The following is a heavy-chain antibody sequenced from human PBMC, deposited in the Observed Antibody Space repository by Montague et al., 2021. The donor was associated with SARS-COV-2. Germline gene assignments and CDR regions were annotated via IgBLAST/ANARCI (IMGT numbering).Heavy chain of an antibody. J-gene: IGHJ4*02. D-gene: IGHD3-10*01. CDR1: GGSLSGYY. Sequence: SETLSLTCAVYGGSLSGYYWAWIRQTPAKGLEWIGEINHSGSTNYNPSLESRLTISVDTSKKQFSLKLNSMTAADTAVYYCARGARQGYGFRLGSFDSWGQGTLVTVSS. CDR2: INHSGST. CDR3: ARGARQGYGFRLGSFDS. V-gene: IGHV4-34*01.